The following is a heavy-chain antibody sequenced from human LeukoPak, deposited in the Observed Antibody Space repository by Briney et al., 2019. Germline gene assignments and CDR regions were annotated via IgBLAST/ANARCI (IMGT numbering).Heavy chain of an antibody. CDR2: INHRRDT. CDR3: ARGPTISETGYFDY. CDR1: GRSFSAYY. J-gene: IGHJ4*03. V-gene: IGHV4-34*01. D-gene: IGHD1-1*01. Sequence: SETLSLTCAVYGRSFSAYYWSWVRQSPAKGLEWIAEINHRRDTKYNPSVKSRVIISVDTSKNQFTLKVTSLTAADTAIYYCARGPTISETGYFDYWGQGTLVTVSS.